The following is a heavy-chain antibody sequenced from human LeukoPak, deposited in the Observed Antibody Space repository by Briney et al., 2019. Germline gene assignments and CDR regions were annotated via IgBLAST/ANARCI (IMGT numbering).Heavy chain of an antibody. V-gene: IGHV3-15*05. D-gene: IGHD3-3*01. Sequence: GGSLRLSCAASGFSVINAWLSWVRQAPGQGLEWVGRIKSRADGGTTGYAAPVEGRFSISRDDSENTLYLQMNSLQIDDTALYYCLIFPGRWGQGTLVTVSS. CDR3: LIFPGR. CDR1: GFSVINAW. CDR2: IKSRADGGTT. J-gene: IGHJ4*02.